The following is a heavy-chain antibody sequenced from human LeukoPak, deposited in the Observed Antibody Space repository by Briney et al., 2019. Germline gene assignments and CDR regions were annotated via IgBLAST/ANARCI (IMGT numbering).Heavy chain of an antibody. Sequence: SGGSLRLSCTASGFSFSGHWMHWARQLPGKGLVWVSRISPTGSTTSYADSVKGLFTVSRDNAKNTLYLQVNNLRAEDTAVYYCARGPNSNWSGLDFWGQGTLLTASP. CDR2: ISPTGSTT. D-gene: IGHD6-6*01. CDR1: GFSFSGHW. J-gene: IGHJ4*02. V-gene: IGHV3-74*01. CDR3: ARGPNSNWSGLDF.